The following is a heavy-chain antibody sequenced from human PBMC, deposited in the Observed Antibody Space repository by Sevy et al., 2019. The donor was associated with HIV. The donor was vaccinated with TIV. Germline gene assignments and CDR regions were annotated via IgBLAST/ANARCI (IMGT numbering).Heavy chain of an antibody. D-gene: IGHD3-22*01. V-gene: IGHV1-18*01. CDR3: ARDSNYYDRRYYGMDV. CDR2: ISAYNGNT. J-gene: IGHJ6*02. Sequence: ASVKVSCKASGYTFTSYGISWVRQAPGQGLEWMGWISAYNGNTNYAQKLQGIVTMTTDTSTSTAYMELRSLRSDDTAVYYCARDSNYYDRRYYGMDVWGQGTTVTVSS. CDR1: GYTFTSYG.